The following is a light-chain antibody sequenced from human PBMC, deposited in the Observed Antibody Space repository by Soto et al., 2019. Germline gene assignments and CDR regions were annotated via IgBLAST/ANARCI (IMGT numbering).Light chain of an antibody. CDR2: DVA. CDR3: TSYTEITPHYV. CDR1: SSDIKSQNY. V-gene: IGLV2-14*03. J-gene: IGLJ1*01. Sequence: QSVLTQPASVSGSPGQSITISCSGTSSDIKSQNYVSWYQQHPGEGPQLIIYDVAKRPPGVSNRFSGSKSGDTASLVISGLQAEDEAEYYCTSYTEITPHYVFGTGTKVTVL.